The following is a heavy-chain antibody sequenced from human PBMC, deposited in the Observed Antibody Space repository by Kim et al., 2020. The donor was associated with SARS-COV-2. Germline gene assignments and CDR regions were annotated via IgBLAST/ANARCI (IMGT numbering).Heavy chain of an antibody. Sequence: GGSLRLSCAASGFTFSSYGMHWVRQAPGKGLEWVAVIWYDGSNKYYADSVKGRFTISRDNSKNTLYLQMNSLRAEDTAVYYFARGRLRWRHRSYYFDYWGQGTLVTVSS. J-gene: IGHJ4*02. CDR3: ARGRLRWRHRSYYFDY. CDR2: IWYDGSNK. D-gene: IGHD4-17*01. CDR1: GFTFSSYG. V-gene: IGHV3-33*01.